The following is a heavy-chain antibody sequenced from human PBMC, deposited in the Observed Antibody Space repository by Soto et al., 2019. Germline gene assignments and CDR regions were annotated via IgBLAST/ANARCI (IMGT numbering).Heavy chain of an antibody. J-gene: IGHJ6*02. Sequence: QVQLVQSGAEVKKPGSSVKVSCKASGGTFSSYAISWVRQAPGQGLEWMGGIIPIFGTANYAQKFQGRVTITADKSTSTDYMELSSLRSEDTAVYYCARGGLVVPAADYYYGMDVWGQGTTVTVSS. D-gene: IGHD2-2*01. V-gene: IGHV1-69*06. CDR3: ARGGLVVPAADYYYGMDV. CDR1: GGTFSSYA. CDR2: IIPIFGTA.